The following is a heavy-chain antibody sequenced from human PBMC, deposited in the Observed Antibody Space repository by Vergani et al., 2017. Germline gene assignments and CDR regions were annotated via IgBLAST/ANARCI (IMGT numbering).Heavy chain of an antibody. D-gene: IGHD2-21*02. CDR3: AKYLRDSTDGLPDS. J-gene: IGHJ4*02. CDR2: IGKDGINT. V-gene: IGHV3-30*02. Sequence: QVQLVETAGGVVQPGGSLRLSCAASGFTFSNFGMHCIRQAPGKGLEWLAYIGKDGINTRYSDAVKGRFTVSIDNAKDILYLQMDSLRSEDTALYYCAKYLRDSTDGLPDSWGPGTLVIVSS. CDR1: GFTFSNFG.